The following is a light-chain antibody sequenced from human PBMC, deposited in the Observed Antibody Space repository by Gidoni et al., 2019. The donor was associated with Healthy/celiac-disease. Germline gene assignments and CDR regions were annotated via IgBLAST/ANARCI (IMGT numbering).Light chain of an antibody. J-gene: IGKJ1*01. CDR3: QQYNTYSWT. CDR2: KAS. V-gene: IGKV1-5*03. CDR1: QSVSTW. Sequence: DIQVTQSPSTLSASVGDRVTITCRASQSVSTWLAWYQQKPGKAPKLLISKASGLESGVPSRFSGSGSGTEFTLTISSLQPDDFATYYCQQYNTYSWTFGQGTKVEIK.